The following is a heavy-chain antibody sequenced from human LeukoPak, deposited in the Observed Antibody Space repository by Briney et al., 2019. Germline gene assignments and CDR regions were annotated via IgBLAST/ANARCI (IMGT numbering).Heavy chain of an antibody. D-gene: IGHD3-16*02. V-gene: IGHV4-59*08. Sequence: TSETLSLTCTVSGGSISSYYWSWIRQPPGKGLEWIGYIYYSGSTNYNPSLKSRVTISVDTSKTQFSLKLSSVTAADTAVYYCAILRSDRWFDYWGQGSMVTDSS. J-gene: IGHJ4*02. CDR2: IYYSGST. CDR3: AILRSDRWFDY. CDR1: GGSISSYY.